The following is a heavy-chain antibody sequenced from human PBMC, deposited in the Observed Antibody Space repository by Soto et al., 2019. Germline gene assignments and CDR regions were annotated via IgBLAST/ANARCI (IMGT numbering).Heavy chain of an antibody. Sequence: TLALTFTVSGGSISSGFNYWTWIRQRPGEGLEWIGYSYYSGSTYYNPSLRSRVTISVDTSKNQFSLRLSSVTAADTAVYYCARGRDGGFFWYFDLWGRGTLVTVSS. J-gene: IGHJ2*01. CDR3: ARGRDGGFFWYFDL. CDR1: GGSISSGFNY. V-gene: IGHV4-31*03. CDR2: SYYSGST.